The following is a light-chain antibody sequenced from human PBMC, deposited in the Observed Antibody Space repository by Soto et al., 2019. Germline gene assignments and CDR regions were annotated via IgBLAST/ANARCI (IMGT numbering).Light chain of an antibody. CDR3: QQYGGSPQT. V-gene: IGKV3-20*01. J-gene: IGKJ1*01. Sequence: EIVLTRSPGTLALSPGEGATLSCRASQSVSKYLARYQQKPGQAPRLLIYGASSRATGIPDSFSGSGSGTDFTLTISRLEPEDFAVYYCQQYGGSPQTFGQGTKV. CDR1: QSVSKY. CDR2: GAS.